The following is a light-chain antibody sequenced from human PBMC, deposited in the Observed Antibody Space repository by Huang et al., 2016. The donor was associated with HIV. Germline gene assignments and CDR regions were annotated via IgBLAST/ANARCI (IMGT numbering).Light chain of an antibody. CDR3: QQRSNWAPIT. J-gene: IGKJ4*01. Sequence: EIVLTQSPATLSLSPGERATLSCRASQSVSSYLAWYQQKPGQAPSLLIYDASNRATGIPARFSGSGSGTDFTLTISSLEPEEFAVYYCQQRSNWAPITFGGGTKVEIK. CDR1: QSVSSY. V-gene: IGKV3-11*01. CDR2: DAS.